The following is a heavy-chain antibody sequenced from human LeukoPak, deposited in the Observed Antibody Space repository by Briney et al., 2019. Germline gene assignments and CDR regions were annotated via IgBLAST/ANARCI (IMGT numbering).Heavy chain of an antibody. CDR3: ARDRGPAAAIFDY. CDR1: GGSISSSSYH. CDR2: IYHSGST. Sequence: SETLSLTCTVSGGSISSSSYHWGWIRQPPGKGLEWIGSIYHSGSTYYNPSLKSRVTISVDTSKNQFSLKLSSVTAADTAVYYCARDRGPAAAIFDYWGQGTLVTVSS. J-gene: IGHJ4*02. D-gene: IGHD2-2*01. V-gene: IGHV4-39*07.